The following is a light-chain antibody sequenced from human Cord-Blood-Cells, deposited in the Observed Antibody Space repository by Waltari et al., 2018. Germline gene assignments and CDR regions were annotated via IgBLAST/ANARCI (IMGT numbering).Light chain of an antibody. V-gene: IGKV1-39*01. J-gene: IGKJ2*01. CDR1: QSISSY. CDR3: QQSYSTPYT. Sequence: DIQMTQSPSSLSASVGDRVTITCRASQSISSYLNWYQQKPGKAPKLLIYAASSLQSGGPSRFSGSGSGTDFTLTIISLQPEDFATYYCQQSYSTPYTFGQGTKLEIK. CDR2: AAS.